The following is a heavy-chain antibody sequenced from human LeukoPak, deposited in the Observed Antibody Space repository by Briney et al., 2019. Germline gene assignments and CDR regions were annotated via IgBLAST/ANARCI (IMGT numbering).Heavy chain of an antibody. D-gene: IGHD5-24*01. CDR1: GYTFTNYY. J-gene: IGHJ3*02. CDR2: INPSGGST. Sequence: ASVKVSCKASGYTFTNYYVHWMRQAPGQGLEWMGIINPSGGSTSYAQKFQGRVTLTRDMSTSTVYMDLSSLRSEDTAVYYCARTRDGYNFRAFDIWGQGTMVTVSA. CDR3: ARTRDGYNFRAFDI. V-gene: IGHV1-46*01.